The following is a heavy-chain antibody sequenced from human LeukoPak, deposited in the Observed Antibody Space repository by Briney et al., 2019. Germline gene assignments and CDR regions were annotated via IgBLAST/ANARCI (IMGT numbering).Heavy chain of an antibody. Sequence: GGSLRLSCAVSGFTFSSNAMSWVRQAPGKGLEWVSGIGVSGASTYYADSVKGRFTISRDKSKNTLYLQMNSLRAEDTAVYYCARDRLHYDSLAGYPADWGQGTLVTVSS. V-gene: IGHV3-23*01. D-gene: IGHD3-9*01. CDR2: IGVSGAST. CDR1: GFTFSSNA. J-gene: IGHJ4*02. CDR3: ARDRLHYDSLAGYPAD.